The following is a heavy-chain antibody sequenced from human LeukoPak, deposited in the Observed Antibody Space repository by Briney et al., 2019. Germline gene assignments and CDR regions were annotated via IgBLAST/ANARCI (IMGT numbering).Heavy chain of an antibody. D-gene: IGHD3-9*01. Sequence: GGSLRLSCAASGFTFSSYWMHWVRQAPGKGLEWISYISSTGRTIYYADSVKGRFTISRDNAKNSLYLQMNGLRAEDTAVYYCARDPQVGGYFDWFPGWFDPWGQGTLVTVSS. CDR2: ISSTGRTI. J-gene: IGHJ5*02. V-gene: IGHV3-48*04. CDR3: ARDPQVGGYFDWFPGWFDP. CDR1: GFTFSSYW.